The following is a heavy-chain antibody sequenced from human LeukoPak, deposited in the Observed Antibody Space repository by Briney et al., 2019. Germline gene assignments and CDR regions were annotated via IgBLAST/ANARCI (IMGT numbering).Heavy chain of an antibody. V-gene: IGHV4-34*01. D-gene: IGHD2-15*01. CDR2: INHSGST. Sequence: SETLSLTCAVYGGSFSGYYWSWIRQPPGKGLEWIGEINHSGSTNYNPSLKSRVTISVDTSKNQFSLKLSSVTAADTAVYYCARCYRNGGSYLFGYWGQGTLVTVSS. J-gene: IGHJ4*02. CDR1: GGSFSGYY. CDR3: ARCYRNGGSYLFGY.